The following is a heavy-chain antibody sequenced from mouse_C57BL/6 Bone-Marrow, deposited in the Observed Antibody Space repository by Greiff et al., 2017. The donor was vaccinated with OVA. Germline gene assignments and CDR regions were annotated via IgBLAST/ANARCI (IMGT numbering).Heavy chain of an antibody. V-gene: IGHV7-3*04. J-gene: IGHJ2*01. CDR1: GFTFTNYY. CDR3: ARDKGRGAVDYFDY. CDR2: IRNKPNGSTT. D-gene: IGHD3-3*01. Sequence: EVKLVESGGGLVQPGDSLSLSCAASGFTFTNYYMSWVRQPPGKALEWLAFIRNKPNGSTTEYSASVKGRFTISRDNSQSILYLQMNALRAEDSATYYGARDKGRGAVDYFDYWGQGTALTVSS.